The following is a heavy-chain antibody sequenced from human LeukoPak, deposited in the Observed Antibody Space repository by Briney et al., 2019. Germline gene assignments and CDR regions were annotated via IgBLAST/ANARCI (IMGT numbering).Heavy chain of an antibody. J-gene: IGHJ6*02. D-gene: IGHD6-19*01. CDR1: GGTFSSYA. V-gene: IGHV1-69*04. Sequence: SVKVSCKASGGTFSSYAISWVRQAPGQGLEWMGRIIPILGIANYAQKFQGRVTITADKSTSTAYMELSSLRSEDTAVYYCARVGSGWSPPYYYYYGMDVWGQGTTVTVSS. CDR2: IIPILGIA. CDR3: ARVGSGWSPPYYYYYGMDV.